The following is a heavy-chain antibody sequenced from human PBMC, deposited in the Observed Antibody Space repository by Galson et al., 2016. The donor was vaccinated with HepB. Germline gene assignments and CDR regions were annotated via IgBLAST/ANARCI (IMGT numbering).Heavy chain of an antibody. CDR3: ARDRSRFSSGYYTGARDVFAV. CDR1: GFTFNSYN. Sequence: SLRLSCAASGFTFNSYNMNWVRQAPGKGLEWISYISSSSAYVDYADSVKGRFTISRENAKNSLYLQMNSLRAEDTAVYYCARDRSRFSSGYYTGARDVFAVWGQGTVVTVSS. J-gene: IGHJ3*01. CDR2: ISSSSAYV. D-gene: IGHD3-3*01. V-gene: IGHV3-21*01.